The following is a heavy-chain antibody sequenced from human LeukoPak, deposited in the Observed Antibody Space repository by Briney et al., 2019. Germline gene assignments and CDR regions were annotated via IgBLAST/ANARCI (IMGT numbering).Heavy chain of an antibody. CDR2: IWYDGSNK. CDR1: GFTFSSYG. Sequence: GGSLRLSCAASGFTFSSYGMHWVRQAPGKGLEWVAVIWYDGSNKYYADSVKGRFTISRDNSKNTLYLEMSRLRADDTAVYFCAARPDRGLGPLDFWGQGTLVTVSS. CDR3: AARPDRGLGPLDF. J-gene: IGHJ4*02. V-gene: IGHV3-33*03.